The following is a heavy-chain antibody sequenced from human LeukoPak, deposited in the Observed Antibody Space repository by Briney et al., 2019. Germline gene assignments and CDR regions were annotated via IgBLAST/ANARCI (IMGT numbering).Heavy chain of an antibody. CDR3: AKGSPLDSDDEYYFDS. J-gene: IGHJ4*02. Sequence: GGSLRLSCAASGPTVSSYAVGCVRQAPGRGLEWVSRFREGGGNTYADSGKGRIAITSDNSKNTLDLQMNSLRAEDTAVYYCAKGSPLDSDDEYYFDSWGRGTLVTVSS. CDR1: GPTVSSYA. V-gene: IGHV3-23*01. CDR2: FREGGGNT. D-gene: IGHD3/OR15-3a*01.